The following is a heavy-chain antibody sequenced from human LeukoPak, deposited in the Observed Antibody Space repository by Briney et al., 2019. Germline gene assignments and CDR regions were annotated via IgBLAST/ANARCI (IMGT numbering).Heavy chain of an antibody. CDR1: GFTFSRYA. Sequence: GGSLRLSCAASGFTFSRYAMTWVRHAPGKGLEWVSTISGSGVSRYYANSVKGRITISRDNSKNTLYLQMSSLRAEDTAVYYCAKGGTDGGNSDYWGQGTLVTVSS. V-gene: IGHV3-23*01. J-gene: IGHJ4*02. CDR3: AKGGTDGGNSDY. CDR2: ISGSGVSR. D-gene: IGHD4-23*01.